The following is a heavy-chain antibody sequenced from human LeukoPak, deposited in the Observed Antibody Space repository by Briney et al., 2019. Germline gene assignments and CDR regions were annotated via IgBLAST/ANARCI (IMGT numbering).Heavy chain of an antibody. CDR1: GFTFSTYG. D-gene: IGHD2-21*01. J-gene: IGHJ4*02. Sequence: GGSLRLSCAASGFTFSTYGMHWVRQAPGKGLEWVAVISYDGSNEYYADSVKGRFTISRDNSKNTLYLQMSSLRAEDTAVYYCAKEFNKGLPDYWGQGTLVTVSS. CDR2: ISYDGSNE. CDR3: AKEFNKGLPDY. V-gene: IGHV3-30*18.